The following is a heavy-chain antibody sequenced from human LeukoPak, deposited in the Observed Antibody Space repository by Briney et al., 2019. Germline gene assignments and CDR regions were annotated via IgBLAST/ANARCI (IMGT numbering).Heavy chain of an antibody. CDR2: IFSGGRT. CDR3: ARSVGELLFSGAFDV. Sequence: GSLRLSCAASGFTVSSNYMSWVRQAPGKGLEWVSVIFSGGRTYYADSVKGRFTISRDNSKNTLYLQMNSLRADDTAVYYCARSVGELLFSGAFDVWGQGTMVTVSS. D-gene: IGHD3-10*01. V-gene: IGHV3-66*01. CDR1: GFTVSSNY. J-gene: IGHJ3*01.